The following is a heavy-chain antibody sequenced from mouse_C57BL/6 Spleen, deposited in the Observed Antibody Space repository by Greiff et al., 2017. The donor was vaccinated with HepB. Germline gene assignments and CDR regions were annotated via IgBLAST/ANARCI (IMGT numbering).Heavy chain of an antibody. D-gene: IGHD2-5*01. CDR3: ARWDSNFAMDY. Sequence: QVQLKQPGAELVRPGTSVKLSCKASGYTFTSYWMHWVKQRPGQGLEWIGVIDPSDSYTNYNQKFKGKATLTVDTSSSTAYMQLSSLTSEDSAVYYCARWDSNFAMDYWGQGTSVTVSS. J-gene: IGHJ4*01. CDR2: IDPSDSYT. CDR1: GYTFTSYW. V-gene: IGHV1-59*01.